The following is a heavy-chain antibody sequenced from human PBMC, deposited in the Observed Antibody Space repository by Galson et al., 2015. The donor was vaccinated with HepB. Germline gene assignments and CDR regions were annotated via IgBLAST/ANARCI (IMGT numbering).Heavy chain of an antibody. CDR1: GFTFNTYT. V-gene: IGHV3-30*04. CDR3: AKDRGIAGRSPFDY. Sequence: SLRLSCAASGFTFNTYTMQWVRQAPGKGLEWVAVISYDGSNKKSSDSVKGRFTISRDNSKNTLYLQMNSLRVEDTAVYYCAKDRGIAGRSPFDYWGQGTLVTVSS. CDR2: ISYDGSNK. D-gene: IGHD2/OR15-2a*01. J-gene: IGHJ4*02.